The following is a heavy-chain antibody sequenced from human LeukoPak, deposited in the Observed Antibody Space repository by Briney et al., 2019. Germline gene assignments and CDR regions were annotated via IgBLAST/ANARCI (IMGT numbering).Heavy chain of an antibody. Sequence: PGGSLRLSCAASGFTFSSYGMHWVRQAPGKGLEWVAVIWYDGSNKYYADSVKGRFTISRDNSKNTLYLQMNSLRAEDTAVYYCARESYDSSGCYENDAFDIWGQGTMVTVSS. J-gene: IGHJ3*02. V-gene: IGHV3-33*01. D-gene: IGHD3-22*01. CDR3: ARESYDSSGCYENDAFDI. CDR1: GFTFSSYG. CDR2: IWYDGSNK.